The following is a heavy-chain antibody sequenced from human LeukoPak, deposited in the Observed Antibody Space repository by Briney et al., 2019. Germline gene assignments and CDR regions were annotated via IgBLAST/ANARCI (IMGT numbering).Heavy chain of an antibody. J-gene: IGHJ4*02. D-gene: IGHD3-22*01. CDR1: GFTLSSYW. CDR2: IKQDGREE. V-gene: IGHV3-7*01. CDR3: AREGLGVMSEYGHTGDFDY. Sequence: PGGALRLSCAPSGFTLSSYWMSWVREAPGKGVERGAHIKQDGREEYYVDSVQGRFTISRDNAKNSLHLQTNSPRAEDTAVYYCAREGLGVMSEYGHTGDFDYWGQGTLVTVSS.